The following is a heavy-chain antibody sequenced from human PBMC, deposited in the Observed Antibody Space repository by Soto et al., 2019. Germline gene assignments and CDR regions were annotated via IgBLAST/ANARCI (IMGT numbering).Heavy chain of an antibody. J-gene: IGHJ1*01. Sequence: GGSLRLSCVTSGFTYSNYWMAWVRQVPGKGLEWVAYMNPDGSQTFYVDSVKGRFTISRDNAKNSLFLQLNSLSIDDTAVYYCAREPRPLAYWGQGTLVTVSS. CDR2: MNPDGSQT. V-gene: IGHV3-7*03. D-gene: IGHD3-16*01. CDR3: AREPRPLAY. CDR1: GFTYSNYW.